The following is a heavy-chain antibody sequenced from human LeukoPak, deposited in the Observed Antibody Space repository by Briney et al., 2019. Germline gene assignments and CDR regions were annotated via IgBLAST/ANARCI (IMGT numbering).Heavy chain of an antibody. J-gene: IGHJ4*02. CDR1: GGSISSYY. Sequence: PSETLSLTWTVSGGSISSYYWSWIRQPPGKGLEWIGYIYYSGSTNYNPSLKSRVTISVDTSKNQFSLKLSSVTAADTAVYYCARHGHYYDSSGYSFDYWGQGTLVTVSS. D-gene: IGHD3-22*01. CDR3: ARHGHYYDSSGYSFDY. V-gene: IGHV4-59*08. CDR2: IYYSGST.